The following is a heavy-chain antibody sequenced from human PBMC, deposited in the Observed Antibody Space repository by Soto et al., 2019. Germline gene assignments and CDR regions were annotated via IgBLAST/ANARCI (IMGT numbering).Heavy chain of an antibody. CDR3: ARADIVVVPAASCMDV. V-gene: IGHV1-18*01. CDR2: ISAYNGNT. CDR1: GYTFTSYG. Sequence: QVQLVQSGAEVKKPGASVKVSCKASGYTFTSYGISWVRQAPGQGLEWMGWISAYNGNTNHAQKLQGRVTMTTDTSTSTAYMELRSLRSDDTAVYYCARADIVVVPAASCMDVWGQGTTVTVSS. D-gene: IGHD2-2*01. J-gene: IGHJ6*02.